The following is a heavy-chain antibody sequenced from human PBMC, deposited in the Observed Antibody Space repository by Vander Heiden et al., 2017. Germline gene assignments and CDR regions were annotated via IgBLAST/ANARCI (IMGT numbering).Heavy chain of an antibody. Sequence: EVQLVESGGGLVQPGGCLRLSCAASGFTFSSYWWHWVRQAPGKGLVWVSRINSDGSSTSYADSVKCRFTISRDNAKNTLYLQMNSLRAEDTAVYYCARDLGYCSSTSCYTLFDYWGQGTLVTVSS. CDR3: ARDLGYCSSTSCYTLFDY. CDR2: INSDGSST. D-gene: IGHD2-2*02. V-gene: IGHV3-74*01. CDR1: GFTFSSYW. J-gene: IGHJ4*02.